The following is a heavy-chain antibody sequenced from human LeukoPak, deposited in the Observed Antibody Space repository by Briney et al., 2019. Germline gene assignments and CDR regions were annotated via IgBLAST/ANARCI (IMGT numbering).Heavy chain of an antibody. D-gene: IGHD4-23*01. J-gene: IGHJ4*02. CDR1: GGSISSTNYY. CDR2: IYYSGST. Sequence: SETLSLTCSVSGGSISSTNYYWGWIRQPPGKGLEWIGYIYYSGSTYYNPSLKSRVTISVDTSKNQFSLKLSSVTAADTAVYYCARDPYGGDYWGQGTLVTVSS. V-gene: IGHV4-31*03. CDR3: ARDPYGGDY.